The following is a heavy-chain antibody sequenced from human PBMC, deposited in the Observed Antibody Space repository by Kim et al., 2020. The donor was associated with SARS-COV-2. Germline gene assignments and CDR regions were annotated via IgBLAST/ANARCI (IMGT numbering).Heavy chain of an antibody. J-gene: IGHJ4*01. D-gene: IGHD3-22*01. V-gene: IGHV3-33*01. Sequence: GGSLRLSCAASGFTFSSYGMHWVRRAPGKGLEWVAVIWYDGSNKYYADSVKGRLTISRDNSKNTLYLQMNSLRAEDTAVYYCARAHLEIVVVPDYWGHGTLVTVSP. CDR3: ARAHLEIVVVPDY. CDR1: GFTFSSYG. CDR2: IWYDGSNK.